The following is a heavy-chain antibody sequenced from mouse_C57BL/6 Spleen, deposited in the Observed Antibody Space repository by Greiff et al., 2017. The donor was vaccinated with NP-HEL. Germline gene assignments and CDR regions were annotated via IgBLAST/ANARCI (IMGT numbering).Heavy chain of an antibody. Sequence: EVKLMESGPELVKPGASVKMSCKASGYTFTDYNMHWVKQSHGKSLEWIGYINPNNGGTSYNQKFKGKATLTVNKSSSTAYMELRSLTSEDSAVYYCARGHAGSSPDYWGQGTTLTVSS. CDR3: ARGHAGSSPDY. D-gene: IGHD1-1*01. CDR2: INPNNGGT. CDR1: GYTFTDYN. J-gene: IGHJ2*01. V-gene: IGHV1-22*01.